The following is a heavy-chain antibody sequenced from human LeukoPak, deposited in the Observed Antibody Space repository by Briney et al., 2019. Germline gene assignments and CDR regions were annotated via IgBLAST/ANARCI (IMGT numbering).Heavy chain of an antibody. CDR1: GYTFTSYT. CDR2: INTNTGKP. J-gene: IGHJ4*02. CDR3: ARVLGYCSSSTCFASDY. D-gene: IGHD2-2*01. Sequence: ASVKVSCKASGYTFTSYTMNWVRQAPGQGLEWMGWINTNTGKPTYAQGFTGRFVFSLDTSVSTAYLQISSLKAEDTAVYYCARVLGYCSSSTCFASDYWGQGTLVTVSS. V-gene: IGHV7-4-1*02.